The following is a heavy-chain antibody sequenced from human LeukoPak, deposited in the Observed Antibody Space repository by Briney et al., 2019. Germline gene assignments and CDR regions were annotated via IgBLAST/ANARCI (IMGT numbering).Heavy chain of an antibody. Sequence: ASVKVSCKASGYTFTGYYMHWVRQAPGQGLEWMGWINPNSGGTNYAQKFQGRVTTTRDTSISTAYMELSRLRSDDTAVYYCARDYYYDRSGYYLFDYWGQGTLVTISS. CDR3: ARDYYYDRSGYYLFDY. J-gene: IGHJ4*02. D-gene: IGHD3-22*01. V-gene: IGHV1-2*02. CDR2: INPNSGGT. CDR1: GYTFTGYY.